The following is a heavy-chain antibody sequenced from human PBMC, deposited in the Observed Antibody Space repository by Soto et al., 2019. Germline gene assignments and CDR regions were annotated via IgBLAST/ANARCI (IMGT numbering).Heavy chain of an antibody. J-gene: IGHJ3*02. CDR3: AKDEESGYSGYPDALDK. CDR2: VSGSGGTT. CDR1: GFTFSSYA. D-gene: IGHD5-12*01. Sequence: EVQLLESGGGLVQPGGSLRLSCGASGFTFSSYAMNWVRQAPGKGLEWVSAVSGSGGTTYYADSVKGRFTISRDNSKNTLFLQMNSLRAEDTAVYYCAKDEESGYSGYPDALDKWGHGTMVTVSS. V-gene: IGHV3-23*01.